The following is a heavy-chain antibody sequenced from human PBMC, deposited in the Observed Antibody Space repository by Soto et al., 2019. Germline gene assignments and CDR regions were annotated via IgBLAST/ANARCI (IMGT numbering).Heavy chain of an antibody. CDR2: LLYDGINK. D-gene: IGHD3-16*01. CDR3: ARDFSQLGGQIQERSPNYYYYGMDV. Sequence: PVGSGILCQPISAFPVRSGVEQLIHRAPYVALEWVSLLLYDGINKYYADSVKGRITISRDISKNTLYLQMNSLRAVDTAVYYCARDFSQLGGQIQERSPNYYYYGMDVWGPETTV. J-gene: IGHJ6*02. V-gene: IGHV3-30-3*01. CDR1: AFPVRSGV.